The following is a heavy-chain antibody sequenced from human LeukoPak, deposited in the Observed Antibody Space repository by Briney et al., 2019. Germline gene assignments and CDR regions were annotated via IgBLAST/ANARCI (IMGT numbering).Heavy chain of an antibody. CDR2: IWYDGSNK. J-gene: IGHJ4*02. CDR1: GFTFSSYG. Sequence: PGGSLRLSCAASGFTFSSYGMHWVRQAPGKGLEWVAVIWYDGSNKYYADSVKGRFTISRDNSKNTLYLQMNSLRAEDTAVYYCARDIGSGSYYKGLVYWGQGTLVTVSS. D-gene: IGHD3-10*01. CDR3: ARDIGSGSYYKGLVY. V-gene: IGHV3-33*01.